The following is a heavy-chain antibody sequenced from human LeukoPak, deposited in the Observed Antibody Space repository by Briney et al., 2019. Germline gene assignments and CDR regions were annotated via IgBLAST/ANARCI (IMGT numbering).Heavy chain of an antibody. D-gene: IGHD4-17*01. CDR1: GGSISSGDYY. J-gene: IGHJ6*03. CDR2: IYYSGST. V-gene: IGHV4-30-4*08. CDR3: ARLTTVTSYYYYYYMDV. Sequence: SETLSLTCTVSGGSISSGDYYWSWIRQPPGKGLEWIGYIYYSGSTYYNPSLKSRVTISVDTSKNQFSLKLSSVTAADTAVYYCARLTTVTSYYYYYYMDVWGKGTTVTVSS.